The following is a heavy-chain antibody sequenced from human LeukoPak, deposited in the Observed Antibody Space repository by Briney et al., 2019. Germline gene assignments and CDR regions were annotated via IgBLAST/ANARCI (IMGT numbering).Heavy chain of an antibody. CDR1: GGSVSSGGYY. CDR3: VRGGIVGTTARIPLFDY. V-gene: IGHV4-61*08. Sequence: PSETLSLTCTVSGGSVSSGGYYWSWIRQPPGKGLEWIGYIYYSGSTTYNPSLNSRVTISVDTSKNQFSLKLSSVTAADTAVYYCVRGGIVGTTARIPLFDYWGQGTLVTVSS. J-gene: IGHJ4*02. D-gene: IGHD1-26*01. CDR2: IYYSGST.